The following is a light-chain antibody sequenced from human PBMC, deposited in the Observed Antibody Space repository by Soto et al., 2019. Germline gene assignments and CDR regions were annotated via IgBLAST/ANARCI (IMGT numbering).Light chain of an antibody. CDR3: QKYKSMYT. V-gene: IGKV1-5*01. J-gene: IGKJ2*01. CDR1: QSISGW. Sequence: DIRMTQSPSSLSAAVGDRVTITCRASQSISGWLAWYQQRPGKAPKLLIYDASSLESGVPSRFSGSESGTEYTLAISNLQPDDSATYYCQKYKSMYTFGQGTKLEIK. CDR2: DAS.